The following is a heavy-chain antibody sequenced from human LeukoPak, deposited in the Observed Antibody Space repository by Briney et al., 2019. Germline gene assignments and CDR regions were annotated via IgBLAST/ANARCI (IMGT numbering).Heavy chain of an antibody. CDR2: IKQDGSEK. Sequence: GGSLRLSCAASGFTFSSYWMSWVRQAPGKGLEWVANIKQDGSEKYYVDFVKGRFTISRDNAKNSLYLQMNSLRAEDTAVYYCAKEVVPAASPGVDYWGQGTLVTVSS. J-gene: IGHJ4*02. V-gene: IGHV3-7*04. D-gene: IGHD2-2*01. CDR1: GFTFSSYW. CDR3: AKEVVPAASPGVDY.